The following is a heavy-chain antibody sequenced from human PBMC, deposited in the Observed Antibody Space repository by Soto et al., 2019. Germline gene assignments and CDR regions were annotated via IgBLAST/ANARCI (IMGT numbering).Heavy chain of an antibody. CDR2: IKSRIDGGTA. CDR3: TYLHYEH. Sequence: EVLVVESGGGLVEPGGSLRLSCATSGFTFSTAWMTWVRQAPGKGLEWVGYIKSRIDGGTADYAAPVKGRITISRDDSKNTLYLQMNSLKSEDTAVYYCTYLHYEHWGQGNLVTVSS. CDR1: GFTFSTAW. J-gene: IGHJ1*01. V-gene: IGHV3-15*01. D-gene: IGHD3-10*01.